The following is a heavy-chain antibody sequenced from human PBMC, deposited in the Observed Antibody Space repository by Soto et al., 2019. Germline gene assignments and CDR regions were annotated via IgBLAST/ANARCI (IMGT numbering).Heavy chain of an antibody. J-gene: IGHJ6*02. CDR3: AREGGYDYAWGSCRHPHYGTDV. CDR1: GFTFSSYS. D-gene: IGHD3-16*02. CDR2: ISSSSSYI. Sequence: EVQLVESGGGLVKPGGSLRLSCAASGFTFSSYSMNWVRQAPGKGLEWVSSISSSSSYIYYADSVKGRFTISRDNAKNSLYLQMNSLRAGVKAVYYCAREGGYDYAWGSCRHPHYGTDVWGQGTTVTVS. V-gene: IGHV3-21*01.